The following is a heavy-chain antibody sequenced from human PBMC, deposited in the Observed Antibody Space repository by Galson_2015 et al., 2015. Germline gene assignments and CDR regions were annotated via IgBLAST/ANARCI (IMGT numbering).Heavy chain of an antibody. J-gene: IGHJ4*02. CDR3: AGGQRDYGSGSYYHFDY. Sequence: SLRLSCAASGFTVSSNYMSWVRQAPGKGLEWVSVIYSGGSTYYADSVKGRFTISRDNSKNTLYLQMNSLRAEDTAVYYCAGGQRDYGSGSYYHFDYWGQGTLVTVSS. V-gene: IGHV3-53*01. CDR2: IYSGGST. CDR1: GFTVSSNY. D-gene: IGHD3-10*01.